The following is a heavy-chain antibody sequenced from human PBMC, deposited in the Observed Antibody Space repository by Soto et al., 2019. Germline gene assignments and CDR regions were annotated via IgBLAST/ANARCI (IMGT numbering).Heavy chain of an antibody. Sequence: GSLRLSCAASGFTLSNAWMSWVRQAPGKGLEWVGRIKSKTDGGTTDYAAPVKGRFTISRDDSKNTLYLQMNSLKTEDTAVYYCTTEGRFWSGYFFYYGMDVWGQGTTVTVSS. CDR1: GFTLSNAW. J-gene: IGHJ6*02. V-gene: IGHV3-15*01. D-gene: IGHD3-3*01. CDR3: TTEGRFWSGYFFYYGMDV. CDR2: IKSKTDGGTT.